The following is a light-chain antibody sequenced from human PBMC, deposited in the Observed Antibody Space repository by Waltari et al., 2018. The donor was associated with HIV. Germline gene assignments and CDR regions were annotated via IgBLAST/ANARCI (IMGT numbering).Light chain of an antibody. CDR1: SSNIGSSF. J-gene: IGLJ1*01. V-gene: IGLV1-47*01. Sequence: QSVLTPPPSASGTPGQRVTISRSGSSSNIGSSFVYWYQQPPGTAPKLLIFRNNQRPSGVPDRFSGSKSGTSASLAISGLRSEDEADYYCAAWDDSLSGFYVFGPGTKVTVL. CDR3: AAWDDSLSGFYV. CDR2: RNN.